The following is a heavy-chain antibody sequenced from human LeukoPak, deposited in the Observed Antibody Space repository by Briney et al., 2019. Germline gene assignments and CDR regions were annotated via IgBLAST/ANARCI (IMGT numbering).Heavy chain of an antibody. J-gene: IGHJ5*02. V-gene: IGHV4-34*01. CDR3: ARGFTYYYGSGSPRNWFDP. Sequence: SETLSLTCAVYGGSFSGYYWSWIRQPPGKGLEWIGEINHSGSTNYNPSLKSRVTISVDTSKNQFSLKLSSVTAADTAVYYCARGFTYYYGSGSPRNWFDPWGQGTLVTVSS. CDR1: GGSFSGYY. CDR2: INHSGST. D-gene: IGHD3-10*01.